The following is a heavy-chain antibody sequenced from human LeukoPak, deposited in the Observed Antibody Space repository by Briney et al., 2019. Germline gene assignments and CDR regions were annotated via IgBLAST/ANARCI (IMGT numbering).Heavy chain of an antibody. D-gene: IGHD3-22*01. J-gene: IGHJ4*02. V-gene: IGHV3-53*01. CDR2: IYSGGST. CDR1: GFTVSSNY. CDR3: ARGGKSGYYYGY. Sequence: GGSLRLSCAAPGFTVSSNYMSWVRQAPGKGLEWVSVIYSGGSTYYADSVKGRFTISRDNSKNMLYLQMNSLRAEDTAVYYCARGGKSGYYYGYWGQGTLVTVSS.